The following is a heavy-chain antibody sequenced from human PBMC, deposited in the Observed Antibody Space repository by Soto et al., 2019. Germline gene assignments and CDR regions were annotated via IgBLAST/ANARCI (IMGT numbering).Heavy chain of an antibody. J-gene: IGHJ1*01. CDR1: GGSISSGGYS. V-gene: IGHV4-30-2*01. D-gene: IGHD3-22*01. CDR2: IYHSGGT. Sequence: SETLSLTCAVSGGSISSGGYSWSWIRQPPGKGLEWIGYIYHSGGTYYNPSLKSRVTISVDRSKNQFSLKLTSVTAADTAVYFCARLGAYYKAMDSWGQGTLVTVSS. CDR3: ARLGAYYKAMDS.